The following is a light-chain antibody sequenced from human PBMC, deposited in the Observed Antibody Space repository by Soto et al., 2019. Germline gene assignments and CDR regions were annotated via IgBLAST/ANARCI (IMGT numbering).Light chain of an antibody. CDR1: SSDVGGYNY. Sequence: QSVLTQPASMSGSPGQSIAISCTGTSSDVGGYNYVSWYQQQPGKAPKLVISDVSNRPSGVSDRFSGSKSGNTASLTISGLQTEDEADYYCASYTTSSTYVFGTGTKVTVL. J-gene: IGLJ1*01. CDR3: ASYTTSSTYV. CDR2: DVS. V-gene: IGLV2-14*01.